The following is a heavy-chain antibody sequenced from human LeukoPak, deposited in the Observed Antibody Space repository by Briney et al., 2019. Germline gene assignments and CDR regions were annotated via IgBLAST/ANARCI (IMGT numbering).Heavy chain of an antibody. CDR3: AKDGRPQRRDGYNFDY. J-gene: IGHJ4*02. Sequence: PGGSLRLSCAASGFTFSSYAMSWVRQAPGKGLEWVSAISGSGGSTYYADSVKGRFTISRDNSKNTLYLQMNSLRAEDTAVYYCAKDGRPQRRDGYNFDYWGQGTLVTVSS. CDR2: ISGSGGST. CDR1: GFTFSSYA. V-gene: IGHV3-23*01. D-gene: IGHD5-24*01.